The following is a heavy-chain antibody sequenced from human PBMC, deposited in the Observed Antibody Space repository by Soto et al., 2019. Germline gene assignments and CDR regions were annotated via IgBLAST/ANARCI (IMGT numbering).Heavy chain of an antibody. J-gene: IGHJ4*02. D-gene: IGHD1-26*01. CDR2: ITPYNGNA. Sequence: QVHLVQSGAVVENPGASVKVSCKASGYTFTNFGINWVRQAPGHGLEWMGWITPYNGNANYPQKHQDRLTITTDTSTNTAYLELRSLRSDDTAVDFCARARMFSGAPHDYWGQGTRVTVSS. CDR3: ARARMFSGAPHDY. V-gene: IGHV1-18*04. CDR1: GYTFTNFG.